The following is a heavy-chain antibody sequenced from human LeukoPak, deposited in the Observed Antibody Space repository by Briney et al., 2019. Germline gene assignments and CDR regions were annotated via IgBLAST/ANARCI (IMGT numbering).Heavy chain of an antibody. J-gene: IGHJ4*02. Sequence: SETLSLTCTVSGGSVSSGSYYWSWIRQPPGKGLEWIGYIYYSGSTNYNPSLKSRVTISVDTSKNQFSLKLSSVTAADTAVYYCARDGQDYGDYLWYFDYWGQGTLVTVSS. CDR2: IYYSGST. CDR1: GGSVSSGSYY. CDR3: ARDGQDYGDYLWYFDY. V-gene: IGHV4-61*01. D-gene: IGHD4-17*01.